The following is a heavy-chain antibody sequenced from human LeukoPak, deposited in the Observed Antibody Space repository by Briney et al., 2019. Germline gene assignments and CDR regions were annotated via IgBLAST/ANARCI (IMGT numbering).Heavy chain of an antibody. CDR2: INPNSGGT. Sequence: ASVKLSCKASGYTFTGYYMHWVRQAPGQGLEWMGWINPNSGGTNYAQKFQGRVTMTRDTSISTAYMELSRLRSEDTAVYYCARGNKDYGDYARGLSDYWGQGTLVTVSS. CDR1: GYTFTGYY. J-gene: IGHJ4*02. V-gene: IGHV1-2*02. CDR3: ARGNKDYGDYARGLSDY. D-gene: IGHD4-17*01.